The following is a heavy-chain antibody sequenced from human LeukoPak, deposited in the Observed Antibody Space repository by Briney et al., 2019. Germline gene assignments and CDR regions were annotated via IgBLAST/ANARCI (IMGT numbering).Heavy chain of an antibody. J-gene: IGHJ3*02. CDR3: ARDTPYSGSYGPALDI. D-gene: IGHD1-26*01. V-gene: IGHV3-33*01. CDR2: IWYDGSNK. Sequence: GGSLRLSCAASGFTFSSYGMHWVRQAPGKGLEWVAVIWYDGSNKYYADSVRGRFTISRDNSKNTLYLQMNSLRAEDTAVYYCARDTPYSGSYGPALDIWGQGTMVTVSS. CDR1: GFTFSSYG.